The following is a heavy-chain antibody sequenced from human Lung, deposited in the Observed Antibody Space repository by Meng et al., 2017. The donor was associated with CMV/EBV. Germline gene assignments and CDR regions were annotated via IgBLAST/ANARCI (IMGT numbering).Heavy chain of an antibody. D-gene: IGHD2-2*02. Sequence: SVXVSXXASGGTCSSYAISWVRQAPGQGLEWMGGIIPIFGIANYAQKFQGRVTITTDESTSTAYMEVSSLRSEDTAVYYCARDRTGDCSSTSCYNYYYYYGMDVWXQGTXVTVSS. CDR2: IIPIFGIA. CDR3: ARDRTGDCSSTSCYNYYYYYGMDV. V-gene: IGHV1-69*05. J-gene: IGHJ6*02. CDR1: GGTCSSYA.